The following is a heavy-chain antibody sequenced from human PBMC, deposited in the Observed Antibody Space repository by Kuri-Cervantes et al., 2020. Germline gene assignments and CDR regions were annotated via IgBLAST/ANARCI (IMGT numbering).Heavy chain of an antibody. V-gene: IGHV4-39*07. CDR2: IYYSGST. CDR1: GGPISSSSYY. Sequence: SETLSLTCTVSGGPISSSSYYWGWIRQPPGKGLEWIGSIYYSGSTYYNPSLKSRVTISVDTSKNQFSLKLSSVTAADTAVYYCARGRADSSGYLAGDYWGQGTLVTVSS. J-gene: IGHJ4*02. CDR3: ARGRADSSGYLAGDY. D-gene: IGHD3-22*01.